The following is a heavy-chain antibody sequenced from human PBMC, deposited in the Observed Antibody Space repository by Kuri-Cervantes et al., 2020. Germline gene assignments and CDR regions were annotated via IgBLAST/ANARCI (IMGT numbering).Heavy chain of an antibody. Sequence: SVKVSCKASGGTFSSYAISWVRQAPGQGLEWMGGIIPIFGTANYAQKFQGRVTITADESTSTAYMELSSLRSEDTAVYYCARGLLWVIPTQLDYWGQGTLVTVYS. V-gene: IGHV1-69*13. CDR2: IIPIFGTA. J-gene: IGHJ4*02. CDR3: ARGLLWVIPTQLDY. D-gene: IGHD3-16*02. CDR1: GGTFSSYA.